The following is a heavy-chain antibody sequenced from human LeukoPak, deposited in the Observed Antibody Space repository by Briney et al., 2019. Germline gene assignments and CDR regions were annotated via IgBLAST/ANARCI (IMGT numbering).Heavy chain of an antibody. J-gene: IGHJ6*03. CDR2: MNPNSGNT. V-gene: IGHV1-8*03. CDR3: ARDVGSGWYYYYYYMDV. Sequence: GASVKVSCKASGYTFTSYDINWVRQATGQGLEWMGWMNPNSGNTGYAQKFQGRVTITRNTSISTAYMELSSLRSEDTAVYYCARDVGSGWYYYYYYMDVWGKGTTVTVSS. D-gene: IGHD6-19*01. CDR1: GYTFTSYD.